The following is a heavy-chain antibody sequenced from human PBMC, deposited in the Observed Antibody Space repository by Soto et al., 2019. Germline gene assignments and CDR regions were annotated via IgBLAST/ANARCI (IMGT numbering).Heavy chain of an antibody. J-gene: IGHJ4*02. CDR2: ISGSGGST. V-gene: IGHV3-23*01. CDR3: AKRPLEWFLYVG. D-gene: IGHD3-3*01. Sequence: GGSLRLSCAASGITFSSYAMSWVRQAPGKGLEWVSAISGSGGSTYYADSVKGRFTISRDNSKNTLYLQMNSLRAEDTAVYYFAKRPLEWFLYVGWGQGTLVPVSS. CDR1: GITFSSYA.